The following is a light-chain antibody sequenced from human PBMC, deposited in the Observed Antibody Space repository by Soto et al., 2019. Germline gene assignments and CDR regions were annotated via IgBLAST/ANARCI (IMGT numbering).Light chain of an antibody. CDR1: QSVSTNY. V-gene: IGKV3-20*01. CDR2: GAS. Sequence: ELVLRQSPGTLSLSPGERATLSCRASQSVSTNYLAWYQKKPGQAPRLFLYGASNRATGIPDRFSGSGSGTDLTLTISRLEPEDFAVYYCQQYDSSPGLTFGGGTKVDIK. J-gene: IGKJ4*01. CDR3: QQYDSSPGLT.